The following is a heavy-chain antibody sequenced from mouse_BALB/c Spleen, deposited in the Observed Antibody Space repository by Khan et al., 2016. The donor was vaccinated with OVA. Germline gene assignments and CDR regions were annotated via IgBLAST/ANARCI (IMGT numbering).Heavy chain of an antibody. D-gene: IGHD6-2*01. V-gene: IGHV9-1*02. CDR3: ARISSYWYTDV. J-gene: IGHJ1*01. CDR2: INTYTGEP. Sequence: QIQLVQSGPELKKPGETVKISCKASGYTFTNYGMNWVKQAPGKGLKWMGWINTYTGEPTYADDFKGRFVFSLETSASTAYLQISNRKNEDMTTCFCARISSYWYTDVWGAGTTVTVSS. CDR1: GYTFTNYG.